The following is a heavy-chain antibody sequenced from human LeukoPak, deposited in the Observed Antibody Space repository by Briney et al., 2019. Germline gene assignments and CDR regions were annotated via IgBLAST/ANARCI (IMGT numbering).Heavy chain of an antibody. Sequence: GESLKISCKGSGYSFTSYWIGWVRQMPGKGLEWMGIIYPGDSDTRYSPSFQGQVTISADKSISTAYLQWSSLKASDTAMYYCARHVHCSGGSCPVVLFDYWGQGTLVTVSS. CDR2: IYPGDSDT. D-gene: IGHD2-15*01. CDR1: GYSFTSYW. J-gene: IGHJ4*02. V-gene: IGHV5-51*01. CDR3: ARHVHCSGGSCPVVLFDY.